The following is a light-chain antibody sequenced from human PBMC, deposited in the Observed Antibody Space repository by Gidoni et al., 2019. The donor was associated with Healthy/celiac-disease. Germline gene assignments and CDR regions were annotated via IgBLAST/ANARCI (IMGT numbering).Light chain of an antibody. V-gene: IGKV1-39*01. Sequence: DIQMTQSPSSLSASVGDRVTITCRASHSIRSYLNCYQQKPGKAPKLLIYAASSLQSGFPSRFSGSGSGADFTLTISSLQPEDFATYSCQQSYSSPYTFXQXTKLEIK. CDR3: QQSYSSPYT. CDR1: HSIRSY. CDR2: AAS. J-gene: IGKJ2*01.